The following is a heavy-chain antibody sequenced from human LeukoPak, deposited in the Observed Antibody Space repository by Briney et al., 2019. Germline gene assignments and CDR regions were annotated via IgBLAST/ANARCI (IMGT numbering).Heavy chain of an antibody. CDR1: GFTFSDHY. D-gene: IGHD1-26*01. V-gene: IGHV3-11*01. CDR2: LSNRGSDI. Sequence: PGGSLRLSCAVSGFTFSDHYMTWIRQAPGKGLEYISYLSNRGSDIFYADSVKGRFSISRDNAKNSLYLQMNSLRVEDTAMYYCARGHLGLDYWGQGTLVTVSS. J-gene: IGHJ4*02. CDR3: ARGHLGLDY.